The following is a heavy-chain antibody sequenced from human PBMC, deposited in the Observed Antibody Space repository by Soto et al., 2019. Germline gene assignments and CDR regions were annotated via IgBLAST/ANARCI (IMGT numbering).Heavy chain of an antibody. CDR3: AKDFSYVWYYYYGMDV. Sequence: EVQLLESGGGLVQPGGSLRLSCAASGFTFSSYAMSWVRQAPGKGLEWVSAISGSGGSTYYADSVKGRFTIHRDNSKNMLYLQMNSVRAEDTAVYYCAKDFSYVWYYYYGMDVWGQGTTVTVSS. CDR1: GFTFSSYA. J-gene: IGHJ6*02. CDR2: ISGSGGST. V-gene: IGHV3-23*01. D-gene: IGHD5-18*01.